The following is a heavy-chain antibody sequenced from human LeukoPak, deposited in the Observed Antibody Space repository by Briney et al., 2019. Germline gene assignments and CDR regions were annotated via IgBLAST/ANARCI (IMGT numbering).Heavy chain of an antibody. Sequence: SETLSLTCTVSGGSISSYYWSWIRQPPGKGLEWIGYIYYSGSTNYNPSLKSRVTISVDTSKNQFSLKLSSVTAADTAVYYCARDHSFWSGYCHAFDIWGQGTMVTVSS. D-gene: IGHD3-3*01. V-gene: IGHV4-59*01. CDR1: GGSISSYY. J-gene: IGHJ3*02. CDR3: ARDHSFWSGYCHAFDI. CDR2: IYYSGST.